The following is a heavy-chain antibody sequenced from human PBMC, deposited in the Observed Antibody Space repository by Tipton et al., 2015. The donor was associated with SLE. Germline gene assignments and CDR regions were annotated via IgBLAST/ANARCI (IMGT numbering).Heavy chain of an antibody. Sequence: SLRLSCAASGFTFSSYGMHWVRQAPGKGLEWVAFIRYDGSNKYYADSVKGRFTISRDNAKNSLYLQMNSLRAEDTAVYYCARGGLSYWGQGTPVTVSS. CDR1: GFTFSSYG. CDR3: ARGGLSY. J-gene: IGHJ4*02. V-gene: IGHV3-30*02. CDR2: IRYDGSNK.